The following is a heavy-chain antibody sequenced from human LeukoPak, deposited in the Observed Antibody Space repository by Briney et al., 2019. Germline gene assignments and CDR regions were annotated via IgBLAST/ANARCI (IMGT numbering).Heavy chain of an antibody. D-gene: IGHD4-17*01. V-gene: IGHV4-39*07. CDR3: ARSMTTVFWFDP. Sequence: SETLSLTCTVSGGSISSSTYYWGWIRQPPGKGLEWIGTIYYSGSTYYNPSLKSRVTLSVDTSKNQFSLKLSSVTAADTAVYYCARSMTTVFWFDPWGQGTLVTVSS. J-gene: IGHJ5*02. CDR1: GGSISSSTYY. CDR2: IYYSGST.